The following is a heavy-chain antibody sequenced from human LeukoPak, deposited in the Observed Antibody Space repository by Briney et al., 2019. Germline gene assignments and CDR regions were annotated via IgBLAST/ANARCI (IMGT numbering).Heavy chain of an antibody. CDR2: IIPIRGIA. Sequence: SVKVSCKASGGTFSSYAISWVRQAPGQGLEWMGSIIPIRGIANYAQKFQGRVTITADKSTSTEDKVLSSRRSEDAAVYYCATVDDYGDGYGMDVWGQGTTVTVSS. D-gene: IGHD4-17*01. V-gene: IGHV1-69*04. CDR1: GGTFSSYA. J-gene: IGHJ6*01. CDR3: ATVDDYGDGYGMDV.